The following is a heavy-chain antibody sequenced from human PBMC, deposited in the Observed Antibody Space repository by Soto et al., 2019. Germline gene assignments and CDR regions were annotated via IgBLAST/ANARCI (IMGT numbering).Heavy chain of an antibody. D-gene: IGHD2-2*01. CDR1: GFTFSSYG. V-gene: IGHV3-33*01. CDR2: IWYDGSNK. J-gene: IGHJ4*02. CDR3: AREGVVPAAITTPYFDY. Sequence: GGSLRLSCAASGFTFSSYGMHWVRQAPGKGLEWVAVIWYDGSNKYYADSVKGRFTISRDNSKNTLYLQMNSLRAEDTAVYYCAREGVVPAAITTPYFDYWGQGTLVTVSS.